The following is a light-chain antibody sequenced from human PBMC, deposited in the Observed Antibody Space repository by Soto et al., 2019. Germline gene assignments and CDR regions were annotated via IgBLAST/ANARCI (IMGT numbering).Light chain of an antibody. Sequence: EIGLTQSRATLSLSRRERATLSCRASQSVSSYLAWYQQKPGQAPRLLIYDASNRATGIPARFSGSGSGTDFTLAISSLEPEDFAIYYCQQRSNWPPITFGQGTRLEIK. CDR2: DAS. CDR3: QQRSNWPPIT. J-gene: IGKJ5*01. CDR1: QSVSSY. V-gene: IGKV3-11*01.